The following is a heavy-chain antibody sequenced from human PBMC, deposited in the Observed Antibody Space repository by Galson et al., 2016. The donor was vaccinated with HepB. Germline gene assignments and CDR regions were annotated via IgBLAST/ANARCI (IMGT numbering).Heavy chain of an antibody. CDR1: GFPFRSYS. CDR2: ISSSSAYI. CDR3: ARDLRGNSSSWFDP. Sequence: SLRLSCAASGFPFRSYSMNWVRQAPGKGLEWVSSISSSSAYIYYADSVKGRFTVSRDNSKSSLYLQIDSLTADDTAVYSCARDLRGNSSSWFDPWGKGTLVIVSS. V-gene: IGHV3-21*06. J-gene: IGHJ5*02. D-gene: IGHD4-23*01.